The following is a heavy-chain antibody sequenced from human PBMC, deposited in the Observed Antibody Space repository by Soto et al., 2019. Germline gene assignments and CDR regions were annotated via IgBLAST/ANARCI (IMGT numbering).Heavy chain of an antibody. Sequence: QVQLVQSGAEVKKPGSSVKVSCKASGGTFSSYAISWVRQAPGQGLEWMGGIIPIFGTANYAQKLQGRVTITADESTRRAYMELRSLRSEDTAVYYCARGTLQKAARNYSYYGIDVWGQGTTVTVSS. CDR3: ARGTLQKAARNYSYYGIDV. CDR2: IIPIFGTA. D-gene: IGHD6-6*01. J-gene: IGHJ6*02. CDR1: GGTFSSYA. V-gene: IGHV1-69*01.